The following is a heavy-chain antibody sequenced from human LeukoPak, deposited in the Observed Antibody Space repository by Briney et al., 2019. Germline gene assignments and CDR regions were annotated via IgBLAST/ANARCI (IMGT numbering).Heavy chain of an antibody. CDR1: GYTFTAYY. Sequence: ASVKVSCKASGYTFTAYYIHWVRQAPGQGLEWMGRIIPILDVANFAQKFQGRVTITADKSTNTAHMELSGLRSEDTAVYYCAREGVYSPDPSSYHRYAFDIWGQGTVVTVSS. D-gene: IGHD3-16*02. CDR3: AREGVYSPDPSSYHRYAFDI. CDR2: IIPILDVA. J-gene: IGHJ3*02. V-gene: IGHV1-69*04.